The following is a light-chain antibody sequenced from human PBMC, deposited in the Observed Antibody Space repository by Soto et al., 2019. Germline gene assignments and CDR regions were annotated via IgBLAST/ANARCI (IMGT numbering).Light chain of an antibody. CDR1: QSVSSN. V-gene: IGKV3-11*01. Sequence: EIVLTQSPGTLSLSPGERATLSCRASQSVSSNLAWYQQKPGQAPRLLIYDASNRATGIPARFSGSGSGTDFTLTISSLEPEDFAVYYCQQRSNWRLTFGGGTKVDIK. CDR3: QQRSNWRLT. J-gene: IGKJ4*01. CDR2: DAS.